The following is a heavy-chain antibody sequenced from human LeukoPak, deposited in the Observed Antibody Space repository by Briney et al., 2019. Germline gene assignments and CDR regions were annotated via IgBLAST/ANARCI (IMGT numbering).Heavy chain of an antibody. Sequence: ASVKVSCKASGYTFTSYAMYWVRQAPGQRLEWMGWINAGNGNTKYSQKFQGRVTITRDTSASTAYIELSSLRSEDTAVYYCARDLTMVRGAAGYWGQGTLVTVSS. D-gene: IGHD3-10*01. CDR2: INAGNGNT. CDR3: ARDLTMVRGAAGY. CDR1: GYTFTSYA. J-gene: IGHJ4*02. V-gene: IGHV1-3*01.